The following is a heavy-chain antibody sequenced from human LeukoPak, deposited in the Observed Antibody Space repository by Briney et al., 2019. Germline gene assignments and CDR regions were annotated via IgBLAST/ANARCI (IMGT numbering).Heavy chain of an antibody. Sequence: GGSLRLSCAASGFTFSSYRMSWVRQAPGKGLEWVANIKQDGSEKYYVDSVKGRFTISRDNAKNSLYLQMNSLRAEDTAVYYCARDLGLDYYDSSGYSRAEPTWGQGTLVTVSS. CDR3: ARDLGLDYYDSSGYSRAEPT. J-gene: IGHJ5*02. CDR1: GFTFSSYR. D-gene: IGHD3-22*01. CDR2: IKQDGSEK. V-gene: IGHV3-7*01.